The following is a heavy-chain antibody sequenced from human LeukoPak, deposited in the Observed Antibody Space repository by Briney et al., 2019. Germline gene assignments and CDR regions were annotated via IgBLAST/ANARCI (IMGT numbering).Heavy chain of an antibody. CDR2: IYPSGST. Sequence: SETLSLTCTVSGASISSYYWSWIRHPAGKGLEYIGRIYPSGSTNYNPSLKSRVTMSVDTSKNQFSLKLSSVTAADTGVYYCAREMLQEYYFDYWGQGTLVTVSS. D-gene: IGHD2/OR15-2a*01. V-gene: IGHV4-4*07. CDR1: GASISSYY. CDR3: AREMLQEYYFDY. J-gene: IGHJ4*02.